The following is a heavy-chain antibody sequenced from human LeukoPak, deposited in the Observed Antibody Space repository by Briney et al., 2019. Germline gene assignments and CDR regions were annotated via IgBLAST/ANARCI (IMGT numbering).Heavy chain of an antibody. V-gene: IGHV4-31*03. J-gene: IGHJ4*02. Sequence: SETLSLTCTVSGGSISSGGYYRSWIRQHPGKGLEWIGYIYYSGSTYYNPSLKSRVTISVDTSKNQFSLKLSSVTAADTAVYYCAREKGDYYDSSGYYPDWGQGTLVTVSS. D-gene: IGHD3-22*01. CDR3: AREKGDYYDSSGYYPD. CDR2: IYYSGST. CDR1: GGSISSGGYY.